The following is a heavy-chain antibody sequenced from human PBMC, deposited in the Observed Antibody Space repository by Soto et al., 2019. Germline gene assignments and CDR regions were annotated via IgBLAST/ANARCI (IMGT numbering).Heavy chain of an antibody. CDR3: ARLRSSLSYYFDY. D-gene: IGHD6-6*01. CDR1: GFTVIIYI. CDR2: ISSSSSTI. J-gene: IGHJ4*02. V-gene: IGHV3-48*02. Sequence: GVLRRSCAASGFTVIIYIINWVRQAPGKGLEWVSYISSSSSTIYYADSVKGRFTISRDNAKNSLYLQMNSLRDEDTAVYYCARLRSSLSYYFDYWGQGTLVTVSS.